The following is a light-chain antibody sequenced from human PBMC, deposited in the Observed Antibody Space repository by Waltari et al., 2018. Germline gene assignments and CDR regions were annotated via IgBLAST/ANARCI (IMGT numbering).Light chain of an antibody. Sequence: DIQMTQSPSSLSASVGDRVTITCRASQNISRYLNWYQQKPGKAPKVLIYAASSLQSGVPSRFSGSGSGTDFTLTISSLQPEDFATYYCQESYSTLIFTFGPGTKVDI. CDR3: QESYSTLIFT. CDR1: QNISRY. J-gene: IGKJ3*01. CDR2: AAS. V-gene: IGKV1-39*01.